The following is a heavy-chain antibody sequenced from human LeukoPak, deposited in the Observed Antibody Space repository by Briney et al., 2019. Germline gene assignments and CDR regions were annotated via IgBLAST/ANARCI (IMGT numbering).Heavy chain of an antibody. V-gene: IGHV3-48*03. CDR3: AKDGPEGKRVFDI. Sequence: GGSLRLSCAASGFTFSSYEMNWVRQAPGKGLEWVSYISSSGSTIYYADSVKGRFTISRDNAKNTLYLQMNSLRDEDTAVYYCAKDGPEGKRVFDIWGQGTMVTVSS. D-gene: IGHD3/OR15-3a*01. CDR2: ISSSGSTI. J-gene: IGHJ3*02. CDR1: GFTFSSYE.